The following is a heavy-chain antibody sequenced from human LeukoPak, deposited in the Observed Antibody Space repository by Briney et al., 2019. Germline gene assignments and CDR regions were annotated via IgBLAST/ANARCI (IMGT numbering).Heavy chain of an antibody. J-gene: IGHJ5*02. CDR2: IKQDGSEK. D-gene: IGHD4-17*01. CDR1: GFTFSSYW. V-gene: IGHV3-7*01. CDR3: ARVWVGDYVWFDP. Sequence: GGSLRLSCAASGFTFSSYWMSWVRQAPGKGLEWVANIKQDGSEKYYVDSVKGRFTISRDNAKNSLYLQMNSLRAEGTAVYYCARVWVGDYVWFDPWGQGTLVTVSS.